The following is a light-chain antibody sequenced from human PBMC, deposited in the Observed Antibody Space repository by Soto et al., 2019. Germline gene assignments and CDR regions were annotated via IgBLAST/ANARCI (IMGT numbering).Light chain of an antibody. V-gene: IGKV1-39*01. CDR2: AAS. CDR3: QQSYIAPVT. CDR1: QSIRRF. Sequence: IQMTQSPSSLSASVGDRVTITCRASQSIRRFLNWYQQKPGKAPKLLIYAASNLESGVPSRFSGSGSGTGFTLTISSLQPEDFATYHCQQSYIAPVTFGQGTRLDI. J-gene: IGKJ5*01.